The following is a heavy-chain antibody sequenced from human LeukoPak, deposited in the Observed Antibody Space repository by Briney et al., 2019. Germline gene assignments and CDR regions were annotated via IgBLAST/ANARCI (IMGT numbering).Heavy chain of an antibody. CDR1: GYTFTSYY. Sequence: GASVKVSCKASGYTFTSYYMHWVRQAPGQGLEWMGIINPSGGSTSYAQKFQGRVTITADESTSTAYMELSSLRSEDTAVYYCARGPLQAAAGTADYYYMDVWGKGTTVTVSS. J-gene: IGHJ6*03. CDR3: ARGPLQAAAGTADYYYMDV. V-gene: IGHV1-46*01. CDR2: INPSGGST. D-gene: IGHD6-13*01.